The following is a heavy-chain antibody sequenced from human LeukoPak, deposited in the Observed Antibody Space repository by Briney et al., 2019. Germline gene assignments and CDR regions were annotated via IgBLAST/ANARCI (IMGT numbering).Heavy chain of an antibody. J-gene: IGHJ4*02. D-gene: IGHD4-17*01. CDR3: ARKGYGDYNRNFHY. CDR1: GGSISSSNW. Sequence: SGTLSLTCAVSGGSISSSNWWSWVRQPPGKGLEWIGEIYHSGSTNYNPSLKSRVTISVDKSKNQFSLKLSSVTAADTAVYYCARKGYGDYNRNFHYWGQGTLVTVSS. V-gene: IGHV4-4*02. CDR2: IYHSGST.